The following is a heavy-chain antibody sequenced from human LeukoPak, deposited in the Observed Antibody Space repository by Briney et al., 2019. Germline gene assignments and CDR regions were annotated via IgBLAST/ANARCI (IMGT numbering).Heavy chain of an antibody. D-gene: IGHD1-26*01. CDR1: GFTFSSYA. CDR3: AKSGGSYCGSWFDP. Sequence: GASLRLSCAASGFTFSSYAMSWVRQAPGKGLEWVSAISGSGGSTYYADSVKGRFTISRDNTKNTLYLQMNSLRAEDTAVYYCAKSGGSYCGSWFDPWGQGTLVTVSS. V-gene: IGHV3-23*01. J-gene: IGHJ5*02. CDR2: ISGSGGST.